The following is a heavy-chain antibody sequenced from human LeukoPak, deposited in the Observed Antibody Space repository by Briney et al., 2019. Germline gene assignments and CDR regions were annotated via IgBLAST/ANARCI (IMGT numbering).Heavy chain of an antibody. V-gene: IGHV1-69*13. J-gene: IGHJ6*03. D-gene: IGHD3-16*02. Sequence: SVKVSCKASGGTFSSYAISWVRQAPGQGLEWMGGIIPIFGTANYAQKFQGGVTITADESTSTAYMELSSLRSEDTAVYYCARWGGGDYVWGSYRKGDYYYMDVWGKGTTVTVSS. CDR1: GGTFSSYA. CDR2: IIPIFGTA. CDR3: ARWGGGDYVWGSYRKGDYYYMDV.